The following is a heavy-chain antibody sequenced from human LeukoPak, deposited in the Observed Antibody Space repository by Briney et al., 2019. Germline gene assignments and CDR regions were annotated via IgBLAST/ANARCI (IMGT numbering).Heavy chain of an antibody. V-gene: IGHV1-46*01. CDR1: GYTFTSYY. Sequence: GASVKVSCKASGYTFTSYYMHWVRQAPGQGLEWMGIINPSGGSTSYAQKFQGRVTMTRDTSTSTVYMELSSLRSEDTAVYYCARSYCSGGSCYEEDFDYWGQGTLVTVSS. D-gene: IGHD2-15*01. CDR3: ARSYCSGGSCYEEDFDY. J-gene: IGHJ4*02. CDR2: INPSGGST.